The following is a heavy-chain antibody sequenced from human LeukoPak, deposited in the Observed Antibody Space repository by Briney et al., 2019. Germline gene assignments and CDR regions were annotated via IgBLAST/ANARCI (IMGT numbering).Heavy chain of an antibody. CDR2: VYYSGST. V-gene: IGHV4-39*02. CDR1: GASISNSRYY. CDR3: ARDVVATTGVFDY. Sequence: SETLSLTCTVAGASISNSRYYWAWIRQPPGKGLEWIGSVYYSGSTSYNPSLKSRVTIFVETSKNQFSLKLSSVTAADTAVYYCARDVVATTGVFDYWGQGTLVTVSS. D-gene: IGHD5-12*01. J-gene: IGHJ4*02.